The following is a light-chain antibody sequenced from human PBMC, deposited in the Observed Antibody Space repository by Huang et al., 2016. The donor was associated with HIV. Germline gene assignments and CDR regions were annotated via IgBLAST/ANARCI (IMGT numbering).Light chain of an antibody. Sequence: EIVLTQSPGTLSLSPGERASLSCRASQSLRSRYFAWYQQKPGQAPRLLIYDTSIRATYIPDRFIGSGSGTDCTLTISRLEPEDFAIYYCQQYGSSPPYTFGQGTKLEIK. V-gene: IGKV3-20*01. CDR2: DTS. J-gene: IGKJ2*01. CDR3: QQYGSSPPYT. CDR1: QSLRSRY.